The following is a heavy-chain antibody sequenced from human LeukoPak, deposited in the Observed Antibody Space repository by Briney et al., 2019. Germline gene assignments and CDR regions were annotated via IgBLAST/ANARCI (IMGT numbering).Heavy chain of an antibody. CDR1: GGSFSGYY. Sequence: SEILSLTCAVYGGSFSGYYWSWIRQPPGKGLEWIGEINHSGSTNYNPSLKSRVTISVDTSKNQFSLKLSSVTAADTAVYYCARMVAASYYYMDVWGKGTTVTVSS. CDR2: INHSGST. J-gene: IGHJ6*03. D-gene: IGHD2-15*01. V-gene: IGHV4-34*01. CDR3: ARMVAASYYYMDV.